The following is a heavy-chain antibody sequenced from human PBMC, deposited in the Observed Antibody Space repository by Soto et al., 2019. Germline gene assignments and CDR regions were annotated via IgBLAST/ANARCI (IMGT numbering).Heavy chain of an antibody. CDR1: GGTFSSYT. J-gene: IGHJ3*02. V-gene: IGHV1-69*02. CDR3: ARGGYCSSTSCFNPRAFDI. D-gene: IGHD2-2*01. Sequence: SVKVSCKASGGTFSSYTISCVRQAPGQGLEWMGRIIPILGIANYAQKFQGRVTITADKSTSTAYMELSSLRSEDTAVYYCARGGYCSSTSCFNPRAFDIWGQGTMVTVSS. CDR2: IIPILGIA.